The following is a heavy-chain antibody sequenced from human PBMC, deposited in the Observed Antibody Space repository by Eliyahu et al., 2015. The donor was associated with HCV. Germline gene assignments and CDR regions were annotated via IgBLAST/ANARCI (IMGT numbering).Heavy chain of an antibody. D-gene: IGHD3-9*01. CDR2: IRSKTDGGST. V-gene: IGHV3-49*05. CDR3: SRVSSYYNILTGYLNYHYYYMDV. Sequence: EVQLVESGGGLVRPGRSLRLSCAGSGFSFGDWXLGWFRQAPGKGLEWVGLIRSKTDGGSTEFAASVRGGFSISRDDSKNIAYLQMNGLRTEDTAVYYCSRVSSYYNILTGYLNYHYYYMDVWGKGTTVTVSS. J-gene: IGHJ6*03. CDR1: GFSFGDWX.